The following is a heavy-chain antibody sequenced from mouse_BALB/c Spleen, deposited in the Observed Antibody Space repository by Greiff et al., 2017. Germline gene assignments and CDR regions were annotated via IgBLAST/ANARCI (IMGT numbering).Heavy chain of an antibody. D-gene: IGHD1-1*01. CDR2: ISSGGST. Sequence: EVMLVESGGGLVKPGGSLKLSCAASGFTFSSYAMSWVRQTPEKRLEWVASISSGGSTYYPDSVKGRFTISRDNARNILYLQMSSLRSEDTAMYYCANYYGSSLGAMDYWGQGTSVTVSS. V-gene: IGHV5-6-5*01. J-gene: IGHJ4*01. CDR3: ANYYGSSLGAMDY. CDR1: GFTFSSYA.